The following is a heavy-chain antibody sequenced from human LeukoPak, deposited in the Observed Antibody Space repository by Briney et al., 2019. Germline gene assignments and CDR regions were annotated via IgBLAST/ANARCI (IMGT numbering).Heavy chain of an antibody. CDR3: ARGPDIVVDNWFDP. V-gene: IGHV1-18*01. Sequence: ASVKVSCKASGGTFSSYGISWVRQAPGQGLEWTGWISAYNGNTNYAQKLQGRVTMTTDTSTSTAYMELRSLRSDDTAVYYCARGPDIVVDNWFDPWGQGTLVTVSS. CDR1: GGTFSSYG. D-gene: IGHD2-2*01. J-gene: IGHJ5*02. CDR2: ISAYNGNT.